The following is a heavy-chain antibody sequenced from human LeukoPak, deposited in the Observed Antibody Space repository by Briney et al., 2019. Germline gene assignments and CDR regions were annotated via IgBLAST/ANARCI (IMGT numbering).Heavy chain of an antibody. J-gene: IGHJ4*02. CDR1: GGSFSGYY. D-gene: IGHD3-22*01. CDR2: INHSGST. V-gene: IGHV4-34*01. Sequence: PSETLSLTCAVYGGSFSGYYWSWIRLPPGKGLEWIGEINHSGSTNYNPSLKSRVTISVDTSKNQFSLKLNSVTAADTAAYYCARAGYYYDTSGSHLGYFDNWGQGALVTVSS. CDR3: ARAGYYYDTSGSHLGYFDN.